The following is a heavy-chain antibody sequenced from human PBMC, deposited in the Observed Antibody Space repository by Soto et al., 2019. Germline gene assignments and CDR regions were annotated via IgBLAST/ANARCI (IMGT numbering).Heavy chain of an antibody. V-gene: IGHV1-46*01. J-gene: IGHJ4*02. Sequence: ASVKVSCKASGYTFTTYYIHWVRQAPGQGLEWMGLINPIGGTTIYAQKFQGRVTMTRDTSTGTVYMELSSLRSEDTAVYYCATLGIVATMSFDYWGQGTLVTVSS. CDR2: INPIGGTT. CDR3: ATLGIVATMSFDY. D-gene: IGHD5-12*01. CDR1: GYTFTTYY.